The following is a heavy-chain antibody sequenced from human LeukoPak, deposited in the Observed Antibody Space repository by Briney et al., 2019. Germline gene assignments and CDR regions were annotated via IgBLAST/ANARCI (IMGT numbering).Heavy chain of an antibody. J-gene: IGHJ4*02. V-gene: IGHV3-64*01. Sequence: GGSLRLSCAASGFTFSSCAMHWVRQAPGKGLEYVSAISSNGVITYYANSVKGRFIISRDNSKNTVYLQMGSLRAEDMAVYYCARTWDSDILTGYFVHWGQGTLVTVSS. CDR3: ARTWDSDILTGYFVH. D-gene: IGHD3-9*01. CDR1: GFTFSSCA. CDR2: ISSNGVIT.